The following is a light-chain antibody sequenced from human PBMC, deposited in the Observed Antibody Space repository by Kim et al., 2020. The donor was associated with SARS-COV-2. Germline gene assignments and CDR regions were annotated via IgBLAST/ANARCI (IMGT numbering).Light chain of an antibody. Sequence: DIQMTQSPSSLSASVGDRVTITCQTSQGIKHYLNWYQQKPGKAPNLLIYGVSNLQEGVPSRFSGSGTGTYFTFTITSLQPEDIATYYCQQYHHFPSFGGGTKVVIK. CDR2: GVS. V-gene: IGKV1-33*01. CDR3: QQYHHFPS. CDR1: QGIKHY. J-gene: IGKJ4*01.